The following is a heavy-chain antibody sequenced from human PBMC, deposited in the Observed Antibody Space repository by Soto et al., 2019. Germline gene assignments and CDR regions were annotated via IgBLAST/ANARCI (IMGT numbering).Heavy chain of an antibody. Sequence: GGSLRLSCAASGFTFSSYSMNWVRQAPGKGLEWVSYISSSSSTIYYADSVKGRFTISRDNAKNSLYLQMNSLRAEDTVVYYCARDPYLHGDWFDYWGQGTLVTVSS. CDR1: GFTFSSYS. D-gene: IGHD4-17*01. V-gene: IGHV3-48*01. J-gene: IGHJ4*02. CDR2: ISSSSSTI. CDR3: ARDPYLHGDWFDY.